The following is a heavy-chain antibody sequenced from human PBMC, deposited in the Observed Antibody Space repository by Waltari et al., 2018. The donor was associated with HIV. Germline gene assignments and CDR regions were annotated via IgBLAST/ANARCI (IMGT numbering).Heavy chain of an antibody. CDR2: ISSSSTI. CDR3: ARARTAARPFLS. V-gene: IGHV3-48*01. Sequence: EVQLVESGGGLVQPGGSLRLSGAASGFTVSSYSMNWVRQAPGKGLEWVSYISSSSTIYYADSVKGRFTISRDNAKNSLYLQMNSLRAEDTAVYYCARARTAARPFLSWGQGTLVTVSS. J-gene: IGHJ4*02. CDR1: GFTVSSYS. D-gene: IGHD6-6*01.